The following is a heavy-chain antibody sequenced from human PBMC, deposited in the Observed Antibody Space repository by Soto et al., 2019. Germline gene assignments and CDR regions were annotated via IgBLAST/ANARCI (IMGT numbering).Heavy chain of an antibody. D-gene: IGHD6-19*01. J-gene: IGHJ4*02. CDR2: ISGSGGST. CDR3: AKDPKYSSGWYVDY. CDR1: GFTFSSYA. V-gene: IGHV3-23*01. Sequence: EVQLLESGGGLVQPGGSLRLSCAASGFTFSSYAMSWVRQAPGKGLEWVSAISGSGGSTYYADSVKGRFTISRDNSNNKLYLQMNSMRAEDTAVYYCAKDPKYSSGWYVDYWGQGTLVTVSS.